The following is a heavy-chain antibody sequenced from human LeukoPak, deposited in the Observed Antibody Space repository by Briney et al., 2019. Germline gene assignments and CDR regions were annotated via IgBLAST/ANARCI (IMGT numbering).Heavy chain of an antibody. CDR3: ARGHSGSYQRTDAFDI. CDR2: IYSGAGT. J-gene: IGHJ3*02. Sequence: GGSLRLSCAASGFAVSSNHMSWVRQAPGKGLEWVSLIYSGAGTHYADSVRGQFTISRDNSKNTLLLQMNSLRAEDTAIYFCARGHSGSYQRTDAFDIWGQGAMVTVSS. V-gene: IGHV3-53*01. D-gene: IGHD1-26*01. CDR1: GFAVSSNH.